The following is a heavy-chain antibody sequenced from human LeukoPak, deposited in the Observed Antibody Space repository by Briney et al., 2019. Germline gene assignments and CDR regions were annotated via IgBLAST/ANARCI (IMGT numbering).Heavy chain of an antibody. V-gene: IGHV1-8*03. CDR2: MNPNSGNT. Sequence: ASVKVSCKASGYTFTSYDINWVRQATGQGLEWMGWMNPNSGNTGYAQKFQGRVTITRNTSISTAYMELSSLRSEDTAVYYCARGGTCCGYYYYMDVWGKGTTVTVSS. D-gene: IGHD2-21*01. CDR3: ARGGTCCGYYYYMDV. CDR1: GYTFTSYD. J-gene: IGHJ6*03.